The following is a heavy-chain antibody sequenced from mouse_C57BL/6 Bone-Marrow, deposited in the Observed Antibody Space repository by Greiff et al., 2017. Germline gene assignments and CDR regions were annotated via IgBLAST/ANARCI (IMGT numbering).Heavy chain of an antibody. CDR3: AIITTVVAYWYFDV. CDR2: ISSGSSTI. J-gene: IGHJ1*03. V-gene: IGHV5-17*01. CDR1: GFTFSDYG. D-gene: IGHD1-1*01. Sequence: EVKLVESGGGLVKPGGSLKLSCAASGFTFSDYGMHWVRQAPEKGLEWVAYISSGSSTIYYADTVKGRFTISRDNAKNTLFLQMTSLRSEDTAMYYCAIITTVVAYWYFDVWGTGTTVTVSS.